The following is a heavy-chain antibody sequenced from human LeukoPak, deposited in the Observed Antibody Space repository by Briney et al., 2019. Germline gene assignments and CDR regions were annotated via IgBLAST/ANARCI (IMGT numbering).Heavy chain of an antibody. D-gene: IGHD2-2*01. Sequence: PSETLSLTCTVSGGSMSSYYWSWIRQPPGKGLEWIGYIYYSGSTNYNPSLKSRITISVDTSKNQFSLKLSSVTAAGTAVYYCARDRRGTSCYDYWGQGTLVTVSS. CDR2: IYYSGST. V-gene: IGHV4-59*01. J-gene: IGHJ4*02. CDR1: GGSMSSYY. CDR3: ARDRRGTSCYDY.